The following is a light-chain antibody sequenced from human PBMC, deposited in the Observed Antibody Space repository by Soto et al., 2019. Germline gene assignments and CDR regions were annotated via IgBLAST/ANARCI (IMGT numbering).Light chain of an antibody. V-gene: IGKV3-11*01. J-gene: IGKJ1*01. CDR2: DAS. CDR1: QSVSNY. Sequence: EIVLTQSPATLSSSPGERDTLSCRASQSVSNYLAWFQQKPGQAPRLLIYDASKRATGVPARFSGSGSGPDFTLTISSLEPEDFAVYYCQQHSNWPRTFGQGTKVEIK. CDR3: QQHSNWPRT.